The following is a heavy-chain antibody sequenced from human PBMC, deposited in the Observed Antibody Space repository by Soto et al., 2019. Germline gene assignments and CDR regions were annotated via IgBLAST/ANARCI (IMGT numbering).Heavy chain of an antibody. D-gene: IGHD6-13*01. Sequence: GGSLRLSCAASGFTFSSYGMHWVRQAPGKGLEWVAVISYDGSNKYYADSVKGRFTISRDNSKNTLYLQMNSLRAEDTAVYYCAKVKYSSSWGYYYYYMDVCGKGTTVTVSS. V-gene: IGHV3-30*18. CDR3: AKVKYSSSWGYYYYYMDV. J-gene: IGHJ6*03. CDR1: GFTFSSYG. CDR2: ISYDGSNK.